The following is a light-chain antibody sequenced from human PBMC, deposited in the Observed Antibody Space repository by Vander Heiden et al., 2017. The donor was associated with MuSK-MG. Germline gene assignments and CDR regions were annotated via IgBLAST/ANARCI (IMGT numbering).Light chain of an antibody. Sequence: NFMLTQPHSVSESPGKTVTLSCTRSSGSIASNYVQWYQQRPGSSHTSLIYEDNQRPSGVPDRFSGSIDSSSNSASLTISGLKAEDEADYYCQSYDSSSQVFGGGTKLTVL. CDR1: SGSIASNY. J-gene: IGLJ2*01. V-gene: IGLV6-57*01. CDR3: QSYDSSSQV. CDR2: EDN.